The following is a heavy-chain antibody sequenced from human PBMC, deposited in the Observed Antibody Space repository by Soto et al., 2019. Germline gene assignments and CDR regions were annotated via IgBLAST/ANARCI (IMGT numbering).Heavy chain of an antibody. Sequence: KASETLSLTCTVSGGSISSGGYYWSWIRQHPGKGLEWIGYIYYSGSTYYNPSLKSRVTISVDTSKNQFSLKLSSVTAADTAVYYCARAPAVVPAAEMINWFDPWGQGTLVTVSS. D-gene: IGHD2-2*01. V-gene: IGHV4-31*03. J-gene: IGHJ5*02. CDR3: ARAPAVVPAAEMINWFDP. CDR1: GGSISSGGYY. CDR2: IYYSGST.